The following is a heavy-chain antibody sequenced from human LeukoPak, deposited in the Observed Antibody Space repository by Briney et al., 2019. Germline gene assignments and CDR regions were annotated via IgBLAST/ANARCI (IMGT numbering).Heavy chain of an antibody. J-gene: IGHJ6*03. Sequence: SVKVSCKASGGTFSSYAISWVRQAPGQGLEWMGGIIPIFGTANYAQKFQGRVTITADESTSTAYMELSSLRSEDTAVYYCARSLTAMAGYYYYYMDVWGKGTTVTISS. V-gene: IGHV1-69*13. D-gene: IGHD5-18*01. CDR1: GGTFSSYA. CDR3: ARSLTAMAGYYYYYMDV. CDR2: IIPIFGTA.